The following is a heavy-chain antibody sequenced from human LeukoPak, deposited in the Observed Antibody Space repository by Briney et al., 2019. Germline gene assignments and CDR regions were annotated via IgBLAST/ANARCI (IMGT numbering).Heavy chain of an antibody. J-gene: IGHJ4*02. D-gene: IGHD2-8*01. V-gene: IGHV1-69*13. CDR3: ARGATILVPHFDY. Sequence: SVTVSCKASGGTFSSYAISWVRQAPGQGVEWMGGIIPIFGTANYAQKFQGRVTITADESTSTAYMELSSLRSEDTAVYYCARGATILVPHFDYWGQGTLVTVSS. CDR2: IIPIFGTA. CDR1: GGTFSSYA.